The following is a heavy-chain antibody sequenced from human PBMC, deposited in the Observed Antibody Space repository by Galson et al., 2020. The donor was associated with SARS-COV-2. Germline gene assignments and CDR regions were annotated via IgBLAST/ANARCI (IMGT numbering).Heavy chain of an antibody. CDR1: GGSVSSGGSS. CDR2: IYYSGSP. D-gene: IGHD7-27*01. V-gene: IGHV4-61*08. Sequence: SETLSLTCTVSGGSVSSGGSSWRWIRQPPWKVLQWIGSIYYSGSPNYNSSLKSRVTISIDTSKNQLSLQLSSVTAADTAVYYCARGLGNTYDYYGLDVWGPGTTVTVSS. CDR3: ARGLGNTYDYYGLDV. J-gene: IGHJ6*02.